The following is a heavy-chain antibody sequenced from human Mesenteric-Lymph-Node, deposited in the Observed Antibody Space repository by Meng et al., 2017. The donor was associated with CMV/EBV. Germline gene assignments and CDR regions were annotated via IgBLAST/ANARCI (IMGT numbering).Heavy chain of an antibody. CDR2: ISSSGSTI. CDR3: AKGGGYCSSTSCYTHGMDV. J-gene: IGHJ6*02. Sequence: GGSLRLSCAASGFTFSDYYMSWIRQAPGKGLEWVSYISSSGSTIYYADSVKGRFTISRDNAKNSLYLQMNSLRAEDTAVYYCAKGGGYCSSTSCYTHGMDVWGQGTTVTVSS. V-gene: IGHV3-11*01. CDR1: GFTFSDYY. D-gene: IGHD2-2*02.